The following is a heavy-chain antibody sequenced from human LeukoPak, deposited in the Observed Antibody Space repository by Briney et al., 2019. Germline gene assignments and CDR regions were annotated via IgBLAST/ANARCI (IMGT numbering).Heavy chain of an antibody. Sequence: ASVKVSCKASGGTFSSYAISWVRQAPGQGLEWMGGIIPIFGTANYAQKFQGRVTITADESTSTAYMELSSLRSEDTAVYYCASCRSTSCSKYYYYGMDVWGKGTTATVSS. V-gene: IGHV1-69*13. CDR3: ASCRSTSCSKYYYYGMDV. CDR1: GGTFSSYA. CDR2: IIPIFGTA. J-gene: IGHJ6*04. D-gene: IGHD2-2*01.